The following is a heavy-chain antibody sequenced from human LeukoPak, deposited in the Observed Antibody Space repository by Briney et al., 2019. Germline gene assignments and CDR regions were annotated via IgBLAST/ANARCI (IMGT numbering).Heavy chain of an antibody. D-gene: IGHD4-17*01. CDR2: IYYSGST. CDR1: GGSVNSGSYY. V-gene: IGHV4-61*01. J-gene: IGHJ3*02. CDR3: ARVGDYGDLRI. Sequence: SETLSLTCTVSGGSVNSGSYYWSWIRQPPGKGLEWIGYIYYSGSTNYNPSLKSRVTISVDTSKNQFSLKLSSVTAADTAVYYCARVGDYGDLRIWSQGTMVTVSS.